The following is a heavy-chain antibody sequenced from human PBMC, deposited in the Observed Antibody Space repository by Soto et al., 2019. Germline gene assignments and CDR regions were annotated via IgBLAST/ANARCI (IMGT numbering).Heavy chain of an antibody. CDR1: GITVSSNY. D-gene: IGHD6-6*01. J-gene: IGHJ4*02. V-gene: IGHV3-66*01. CDR2: IYSGGST. Sequence: EVQLVESGGGLVQPGGSLRLSCAASGITVSSNYMSWVRQAPGKGLEWVSVIYSGGSTYYADSVKGRFTISRDNSKNTLYLQMNSLRAEDTAVYYCARDFLAARPYFDYWGQGTLVTVSS. CDR3: ARDFLAARPYFDY.